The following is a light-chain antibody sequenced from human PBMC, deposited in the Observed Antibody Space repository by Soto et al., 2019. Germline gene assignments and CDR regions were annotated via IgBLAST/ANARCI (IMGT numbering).Light chain of an antibody. V-gene: IGKV3-20*01. J-gene: IGKJ1*01. Sequence: EIALTQSPGTLFLSPGERATLSYRASQSVSSSYLAWYQQKPGQAPRLLIYGASSRATGIPDRFSGSGSGTDFTLTISRLEPEDFAVYYCQQYGSSPRFGQGTKVDIK. CDR1: QSVSSSY. CDR2: GAS. CDR3: QQYGSSPR.